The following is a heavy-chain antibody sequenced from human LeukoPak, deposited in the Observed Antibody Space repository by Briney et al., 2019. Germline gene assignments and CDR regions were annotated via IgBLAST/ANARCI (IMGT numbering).Heavy chain of an antibody. CDR3: ASRGSQSGYFLWFDP. Sequence: GGSLRLSCAASGFTFSSYEMNWVRQALGKGLEWASYISSTGSTIYYADSVKGRFTISRDNAKNSLYLQMNSLRAEDTAVYYCASRGSQSGYFLWFDPWGQGTLVTVSS. J-gene: IGHJ5*02. CDR2: ISSTGSTI. D-gene: IGHD3-3*01. CDR1: GFTFSSYE. V-gene: IGHV3-48*03.